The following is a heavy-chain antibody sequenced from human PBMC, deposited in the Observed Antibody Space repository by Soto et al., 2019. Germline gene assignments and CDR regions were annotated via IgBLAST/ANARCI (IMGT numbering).Heavy chain of an antibody. J-gene: IGHJ6*02. CDR2: INPNSGGT. V-gene: IGHV1-2*02. CDR3: ARDEPWDVLRFLEWLVYGTDV. Sequence: ASVKVPCKASGGTFSSYAISWVRQAPGQGLEWMGWINPNSGGTNYAQKFQGRVTMTRDTSISKAYMELSRLRSDDTAVYYCARDEPWDVLRFLEWLVYGTDVWGQGTTVNVSS. CDR1: GGTFSSYA. D-gene: IGHD3-3*01.